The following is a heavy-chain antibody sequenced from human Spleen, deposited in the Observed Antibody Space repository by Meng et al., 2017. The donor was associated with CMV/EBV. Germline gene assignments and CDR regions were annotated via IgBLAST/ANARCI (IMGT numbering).Heavy chain of an antibody. CDR1: GGSISSSSYY. CDR3: ARDRGIVVPAAIRDAFDI. D-gene: IGHD2-2*01. CDR2: IYYSGNT. Sequence: GSLRLSCTVSGGSISSSSYYWGWIRQPPGKGLEWIGSIYYSGNTYYNPSLKSRVTISVDTSKNQFSLKLTSVTAADTAVYYCARDRGIVVPAAIRDAFDIWGQGTMVTVSS. J-gene: IGHJ3*02. V-gene: IGHV4-39*07.